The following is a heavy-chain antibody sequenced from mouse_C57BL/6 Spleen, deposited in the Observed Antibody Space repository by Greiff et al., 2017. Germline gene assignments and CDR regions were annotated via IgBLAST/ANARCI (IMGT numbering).Heavy chain of an antibody. D-gene: IGHD2-1*01. CDR1: GYTFTSYW. Sequence: VQLQQPGAELVRPVSSVKLSCKASGYTFTSYWMHWVKQRPIQGLEWIGNIDPSDSETHYNQKFKDKATLTVDKSSSTAYMQLSSLTSEDSAVYYCARSRDGNYFDYWGQGTTLTVSS. J-gene: IGHJ2*01. V-gene: IGHV1-52*01. CDR2: IDPSDSET. CDR3: ARSRDGNYFDY.